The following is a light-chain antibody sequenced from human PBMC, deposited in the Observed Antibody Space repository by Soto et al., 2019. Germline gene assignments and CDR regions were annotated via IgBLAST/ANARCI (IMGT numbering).Light chain of an antibody. CDR2: DAS. CDR1: QSISNW. J-gene: IGKJ1*01. V-gene: IGKV1-5*01. CDR3: QQYNSYSRT. Sequence: DIQMTQSPSTRSASVVDRVTITFRASQSISNWLAWYQQKPGKAPKLLIYDASSLESGVSLRFSGSGSGTEFTLTISSLQPDDFATYYCQQYNSYSRTFGQGTKVDIK.